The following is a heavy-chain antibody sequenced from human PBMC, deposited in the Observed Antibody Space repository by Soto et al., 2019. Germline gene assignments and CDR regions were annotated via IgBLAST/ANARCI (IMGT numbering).Heavy chain of an antibody. D-gene: IGHD6-6*01. J-gene: IGHJ6*02. CDR1: GVSISSSSYY. CDR2: IYYSGST. Sequence: PSETLSLTCTVSGVSISSSSYYWGWIRQPPGKGLEWIGSIYYSGSTYYNPSLKSRVTISVDTSKNQFSLKLSSVTAADTAVYYCARNTMSIATKYYYYGMDVWGQGTTVTVSS. V-gene: IGHV4-39*01. CDR3: ARNTMSIATKYYYYGMDV.